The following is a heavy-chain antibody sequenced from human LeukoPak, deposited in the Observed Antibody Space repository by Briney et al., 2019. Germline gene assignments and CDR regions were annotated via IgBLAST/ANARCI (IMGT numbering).Heavy chain of an antibody. CDR1: GFTFSSYW. CDR3: ARDTIAARPFYYYYMDV. J-gene: IGHJ6*03. V-gene: IGHV3-7*01. Sequence: GGSLRLSCAASGFTFSSYWMSWVRQAPGKGLEWVANIKQDGSEKYYVDSVKGRFTISRGNAKNSLYLQMNSLRAEDTAVYYCARDTIAARPFYYYYMDVWGKGTTVTVSS. CDR2: IKQDGSEK. D-gene: IGHD6-6*01.